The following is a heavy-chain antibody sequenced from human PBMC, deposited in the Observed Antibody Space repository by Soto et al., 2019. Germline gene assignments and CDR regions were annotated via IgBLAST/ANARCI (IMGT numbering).Heavy chain of an antibody. Sequence: SETLSLTCTVSGASSSSYYWSWIRQPPGKGLEWIGYIYYSGSTNYNPSLKSRVTISVDTSKNQFSLRLSSVTAADTAVYHCARQMFIGGMDVWGQGTTVTVSS. CDR2: IYYSGST. V-gene: IGHV4-59*08. D-gene: IGHD2-15*01. CDR1: GASSSSYY. CDR3: ARQMFIGGMDV. J-gene: IGHJ6*02.